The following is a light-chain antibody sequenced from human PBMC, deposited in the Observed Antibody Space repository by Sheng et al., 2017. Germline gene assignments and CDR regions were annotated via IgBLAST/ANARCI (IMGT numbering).Light chain of an antibody. CDR2: DAS. J-gene: IGKJ1*01. CDR3: HQLSNWPRT. V-gene: IGKV3-11*01. CDR1: QSVSSSY. Sequence: EIVLTQSPGTLSLSPGERATLSCRASQSVSSSYLACYQQKPGQALRLPIYDASNRATGIPARFSGSESGTDFTLTITSLEPENFAFYCCHQLSNWPRTFGQGTRVEI.